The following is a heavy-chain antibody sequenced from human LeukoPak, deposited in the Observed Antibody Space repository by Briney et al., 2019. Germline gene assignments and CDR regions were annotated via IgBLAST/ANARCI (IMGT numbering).Heavy chain of an antibody. CDR2: ISSSGRTI. CDR3: ARGPPYDPLVVDY. J-gene: IGHJ4*02. D-gene: IGHD3-22*01. Sequence: SGGSLRLSCAASGFTFSSYEMNWVRQAPGKGLEWVSYISSSGRTIYYADSVKGRFTISRDNAKNSLYLQMNSLRAEDTAVYYCARGPPYDPLVVDYWGQGTLVTVSS. V-gene: IGHV3-48*03. CDR1: GFTFSSYE.